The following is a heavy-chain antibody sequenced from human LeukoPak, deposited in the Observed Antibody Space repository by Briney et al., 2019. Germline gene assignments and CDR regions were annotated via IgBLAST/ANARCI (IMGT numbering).Heavy chain of an antibody. CDR2: ISGDGATT. D-gene: IGHD4-17*01. Sequence: GGSLRLSCAASGFPFSSYAMTWVRQAPGKGLEWVSSISGDGATTYHADSVKGRFTISRDNAKNTVYLEISILGAEDTAVYYCARTAMGDYVRFPNDYWGQGILVTVSS. J-gene: IGHJ4*02. V-gene: IGHV3-23*01. CDR1: GFPFSSYA. CDR3: ARTAMGDYVRFPNDY.